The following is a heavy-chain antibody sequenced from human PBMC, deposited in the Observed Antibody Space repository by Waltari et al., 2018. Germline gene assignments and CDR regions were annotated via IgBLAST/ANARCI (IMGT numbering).Heavy chain of an antibody. D-gene: IGHD6-6*01. CDR1: GFTFSSYG. J-gene: IGHJ4*02. CDR3: ARDISSWFAKDY. Sequence: QVQLVESGGGVVQPGRSLRLSCAASGFTFSSYGMHWVRQAPGKGLGWFAVIWYEGSNKYYADSVKGRFTISRDNSKNTLYLQMNSLRAEDTAVYYCARDISSWFAKDYWGQGTLVIVSS. V-gene: IGHV3-33*01. CDR2: IWYEGSNK.